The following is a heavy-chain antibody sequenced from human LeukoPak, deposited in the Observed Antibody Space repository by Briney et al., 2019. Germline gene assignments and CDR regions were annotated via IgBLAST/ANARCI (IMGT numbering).Heavy chain of an antibody. V-gene: IGHV4-30-2*01. Sequence: PSQTLSLTCTVSGGSISSGGYYWSWIRQPPGKDLEWIGYIYHSGSTYYNPSLKSRVTISVDRSKNQFSLKLSSVTAADTAVYYCARENVRDSGLSFDLWGRGTLVTVSS. CDR2: IYHSGST. CDR1: GGSISSGGYY. CDR3: ARENVRDSGLSFDL. D-gene: IGHD3-10*01. J-gene: IGHJ2*01.